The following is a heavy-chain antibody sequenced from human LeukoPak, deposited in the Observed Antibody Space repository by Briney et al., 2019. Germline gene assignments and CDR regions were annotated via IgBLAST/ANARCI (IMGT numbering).Heavy chain of an antibody. Sequence: GGSLRLSCVASGLTFSDYGMSWVRQAPGKGLEWVSGISVSGDRSWYADSVKGRLTISRDNSENTLYLQINSLRAEDTAIYHCVKTIPSGGWSRHPWGQGTLVTVSS. CDR2: ISVSGDRS. D-gene: IGHD6-19*01. CDR1: GLTFSDYG. J-gene: IGHJ5*02. CDR3: VKTIPSGGWSRHP. V-gene: IGHV3-23*01.